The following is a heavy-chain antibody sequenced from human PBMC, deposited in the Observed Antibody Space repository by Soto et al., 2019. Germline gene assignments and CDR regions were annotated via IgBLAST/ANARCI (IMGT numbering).Heavy chain of an antibody. CDR1: GGSVSSGSYY. D-gene: IGHD4-17*01. CDR3: ASRLRTPYYGMDV. V-gene: IGHV4-30-2*01. Sequence: TLSLTCTVSGGSVSSGSYYWSWIRQPPGKGLEWIGYIYHSGSTYYNPSLKSRVTISVDRSKNQFSLKLSSVTAADTAVYYCASRLRTPYYGMDVWGQGTTVTVSS. CDR2: IYHSGST. J-gene: IGHJ6*02.